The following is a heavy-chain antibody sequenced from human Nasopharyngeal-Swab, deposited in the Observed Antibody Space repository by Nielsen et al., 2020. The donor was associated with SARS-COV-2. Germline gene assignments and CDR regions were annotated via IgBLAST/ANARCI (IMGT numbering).Heavy chain of an antibody. CDR1: GGSISSSSYY. D-gene: IGHD3-3*01. V-gene: IGHV4-39*01. CDR3: SRQFDDFWSGYPYYGMDV. CDR2: IYYSGST. Sequence: GSLRLSCTVSGGSISSSSYYWGWIRQPPGKGLEWIGSIYYSGSTYYNPSLKSRVTISVDTSKNQFSLKLSSVTAADTAVYYCSRQFDDFWSGYPYYGMDVWGQGTTVTVSS. J-gene: IGHJ6*02.